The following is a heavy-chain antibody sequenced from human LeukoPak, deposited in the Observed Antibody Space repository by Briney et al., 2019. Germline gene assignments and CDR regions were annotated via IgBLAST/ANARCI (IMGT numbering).Heavy chain of an antibody. J-gene: IGHJ4*02. CDR3: TTAYGGNFVY. V-gene: IGHV3-15*01. CDR1: GFTFSNAW. D-gene: IGHD4-23*01. CDR2: IKSRTDGGTT. Sequence: KSGGSLRRSCAASGFTFSNAWMSWVRQAPGKGLEWVGRIKSRTDGGTTDYAAPVKGRFTISRDDSKNTLYLQMNSLKSEDTAVYYCTTAYGGNFVYWGQGTLVTVSS.